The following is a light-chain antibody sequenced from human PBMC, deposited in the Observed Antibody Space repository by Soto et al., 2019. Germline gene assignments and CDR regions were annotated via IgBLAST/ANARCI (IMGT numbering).Light chain of an antibody. CDR1: QSVSRKF. CDR3: QQYVGQRFT. CDR2: GAS. V-gene: IGKV3-20*01. J-gene: IGKJ5*01. Sequence: EIVLTQYPGTLSLSPGARATLSCRACQSVSRKFLDWYRKKNGKAPRLLIYGASNRATDTPERLSGSGFDKDLTLTISRMDNEDSAVYYCQQYVGQRFTFGHGTRLEIK.